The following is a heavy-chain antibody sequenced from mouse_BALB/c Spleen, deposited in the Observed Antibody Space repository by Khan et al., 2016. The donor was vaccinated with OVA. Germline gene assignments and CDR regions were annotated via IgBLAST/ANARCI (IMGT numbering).Heavy chain of an antibody. CDR2: INPSTAYT. CDR1: GYTFINYW. Sequence: VQLKESGAELAKPGASVKMSCKAPGYTFINYWILWVKQRPGQGLEWIGYINPSTAYTEYNQNFKDKATLTADKSSRTAYMQLSSLTSEDSAVYYCARRGLRWDFDYWGQGTTLTVSS. CDR3: ARRGLRWDFDY. D-gene: IGHD1-1*01. V-gene: IGHV1-7*01. J-gene: IGHJ2*01.